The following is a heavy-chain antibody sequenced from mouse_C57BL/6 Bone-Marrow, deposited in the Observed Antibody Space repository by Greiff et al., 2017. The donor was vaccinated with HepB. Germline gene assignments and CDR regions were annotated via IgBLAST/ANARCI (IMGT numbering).Heavy chain of an antibody. CDR2: IYPRSGNT. D-gene: IGHD2-2*01. Sequence: VQGVESGAELARPGASVKLSCKASGYTFTSYGISWVKQRTGQGLEWIGEIYPRSGNTYYNEKFKGKATLTADKSSSTAYMELRSLTSEDSAVYFCARWMVTTSWFAYWGQGTLVTVSA. J-gene: IGHJ3*01. CDR1: GYTFTSYG. V-gene: IGHV1-81*01. CDR3: ARWMVTTSWFAY.